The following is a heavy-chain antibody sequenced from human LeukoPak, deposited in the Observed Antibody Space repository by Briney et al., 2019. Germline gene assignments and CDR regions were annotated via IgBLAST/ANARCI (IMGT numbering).Heavy chain of an antibody. CDR1: GGSISSGGYY. J-gene: IGHJ6*02. D-gene: IGHD3-10*01. V-gene: IGHV4-31*03. CDR2: IYYSGST. Sequence: SETLSLTCTVSGGSISSGGYYWSWIRQHPGKGLEWIGYIYYSGSTYYDPSLKSRVTISVDTSKNQFSLKLSSVTAADTAVYYCARDNYYGSGSFAYGMDVWGQGTTVTVSS. CDR3: ARDNYYGSGSFAYGMDV.